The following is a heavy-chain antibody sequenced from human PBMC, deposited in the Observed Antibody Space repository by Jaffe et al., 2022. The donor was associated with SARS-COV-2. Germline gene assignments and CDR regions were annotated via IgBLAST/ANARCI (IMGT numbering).Heavy chain of an antibody. Sequence: QVQLVQSGAEVKKPGASVKVSCKASGYTFTSYGISWVRQAPGQGLEWMGWISAYNGNTNYAQKLQGRVTMTTDTSTSTAYMELRSLRSDDTAVYYCARDWYYYDSSGYYYYGMDVWGQGTTVTVSS. CDR1: GYTFTSYG. CDR2: ISAYNGNT. D-gene: IGHD3-22*01. V-gene: IGHV1-18*01. J-gene: IGHJ6*02. CDR3: ARDWYYYDSSGYYYYGMDV.